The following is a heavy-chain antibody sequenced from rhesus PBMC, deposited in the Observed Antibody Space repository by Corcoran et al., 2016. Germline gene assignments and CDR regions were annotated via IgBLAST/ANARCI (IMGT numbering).Heavy chain of an antibody. V-gene: IGHV4-147*01. Sequence: QVQLQESVPGLVKPSETLSLTCAVSGTSISSPFLSWFRQPSGKGLDWIERIYGVTRSTNYDPAHTSRVTISMDTSNNQISRKRSSVTAEDTAIYYCARERGGHDWNDVAFDYWGQGLLVTVSS. D-gene: IGHD1-7*02. CDR1: GTSISSPF. J-gene: IGHJ4*01. CDR3: ARERGGHDWNDVAFDY. CDR2: IYGVTRST.